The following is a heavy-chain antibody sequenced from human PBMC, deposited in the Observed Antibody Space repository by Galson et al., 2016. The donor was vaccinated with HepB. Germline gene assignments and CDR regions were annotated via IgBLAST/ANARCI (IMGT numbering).Heavy chain of an antibody. J-gene: IGHJ4*02. Sequence: SVKVSCKASGGTFTNYVISWVRQAPGQGLEWMGGLIPIFGKPNYAPKFQGRLTMTADQSTNTAYMELSSLRSEDTAVYYCASDPRPYFAAFACYFDSWGQGTLVSFSS. CDR1: GGTFTNYV. V-gene: IGHV1-69*13. D-gene: IGHD2-15*01. CDR3: ASDPRPYFAAFACYFDS. CDR2: LIPIFGKP.